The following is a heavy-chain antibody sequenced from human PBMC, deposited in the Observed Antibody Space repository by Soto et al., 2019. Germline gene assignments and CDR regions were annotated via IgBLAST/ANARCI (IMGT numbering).Heavy chain of an antibody. V-gene: IGHV3-9*01. CDR2: ISWNSGTI. CDR3: AKDRTGSAYYFDY. D-gene: IGHD3-16*01. CDR1: GFTFDDYA. J-gene: IGHJ4*02. Sequence: EVQLVESGGGLVQPGRSLRLSCAASGFTFDDYAMHWVRQAPGKGLEWVSGISWNSGTIGYADSVKGRFTISRDNAKNSLYLQMNSLRADDTALYSCAKDRTGSAYYFDYWGQGTLVTVSS.